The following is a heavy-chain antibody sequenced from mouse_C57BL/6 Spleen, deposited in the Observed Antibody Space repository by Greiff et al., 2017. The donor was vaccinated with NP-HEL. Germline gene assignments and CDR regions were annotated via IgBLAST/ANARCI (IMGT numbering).Heavy chain of an antibody. D-gene: IGHD2-5*01. Sequence: VQLQQPGAELVRPGSSVKLSCKASGYTFTSYWMDWVKQRPGQGLEWIGNIYPSDSETHYNQKFKDKATLTVDKSSSTAYMQLSSLTSEDSAVYYCARWDSNYRFAYWGQGTLVTVSA. CDR1: GYTFTSYW. CDR3: ARWDSNYRFAY. CDR2: IYPSDSET. V-gene: IGHV1-61*01. J-gene: IGHJ3*01.